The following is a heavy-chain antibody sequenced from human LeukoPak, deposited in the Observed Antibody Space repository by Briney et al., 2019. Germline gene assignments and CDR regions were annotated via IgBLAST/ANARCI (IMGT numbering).Heavy chain of an antibody. D-gene: IGHD7-27*01. V-gene: IGHV3-7*01. J-gene: IGHJ4*02. CDR3: ARDMGDWGSKMSGDY. Sequence: PGGSLRLSCAVSGFIFSNYWMNWVRQAPGKGLEWVANIKQDGSEKYYVDSVKGRFTISRDNAKNSLYLQMNSLRAEDTAVYYCARDMGDWGSKMSGDYWGQGTLVTVSS. CDR1: GFIFSNYW. CDR2: IKQDGSEK.